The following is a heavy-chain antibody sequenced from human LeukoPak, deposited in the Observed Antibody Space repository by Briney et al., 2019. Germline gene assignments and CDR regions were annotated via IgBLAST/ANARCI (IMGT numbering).Heavy chain of an antibody. CDR3: VRDIAGTTWGWFDP. Sequence: SQTLSLTCTVSGGSISSGDYYWSWIRQPPGKGLEWIGYIYYSGSTYYNPSLKSRVTISVDTSKNQFSLKLSSVTAADTAVYYCVRDIAGTTWGWFDPWGQGTLVTVSS. CDR2: IYYSGST. J-gene: IGHJ5*02. D-gene: IGHD1-7*01. V-gene: IGHV4-30-4*01. CDR1: GGSISSGDYY.